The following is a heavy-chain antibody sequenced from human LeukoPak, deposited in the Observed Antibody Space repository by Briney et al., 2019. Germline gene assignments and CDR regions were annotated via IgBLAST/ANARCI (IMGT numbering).Heavy chain of an antibody. V-gene: IGHV1-18*04. D-gene: IGHD6-19*01. Sequence: ASVKVSCKASGYTFTSYGISWVRQAPGQGLEWMGWVSAYNGNTNYAQKLQGRVTMTTDTSTSTAYMELRSLRSDDTAVYYCARDGSKIAVAGSIDYWGQGTLVTVSS. CDR3: ARDGSKIAVAGSIDY. CDR1: GYTFTSYG. J-gene: IGHJ4*02. CDR2: VSAYNGNT.